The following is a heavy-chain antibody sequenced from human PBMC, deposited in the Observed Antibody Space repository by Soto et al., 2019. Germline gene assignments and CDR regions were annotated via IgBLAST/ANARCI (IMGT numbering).Heavy chain of an antibody. Sequence: ASVKVSCKASGYTFTSYAMHWVRPAPVQRLEWMGWLNAGNGNTKYSQKFQGRVTITRDTSASTAYMELSSLRSEDTAVYYCARDPHSHYGMDFWAQGTTVTVSS. V-gene: IGHV1-3*01. CDR1: GYTFTSYA. J-gene: IGHJ6*02. CDR2: LNAGNGNT. CDR3: ARDPHSHYGMDF. D-gene: IGHD2-21*01.